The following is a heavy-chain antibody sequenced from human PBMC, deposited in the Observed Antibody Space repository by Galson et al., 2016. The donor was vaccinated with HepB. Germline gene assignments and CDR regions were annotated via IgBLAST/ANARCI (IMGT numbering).Heavy chain of an antibody. CDR2: ISPYNT. V-gene: IGHV1-18*01. D-gene: IGHD3-10*01. Sequence: SVKVSCKASGFSFPNYGIIWVRQAPGKGVEWMGWISPYNTHSAQKFQGRVTMTRDTSTDTAHLELRSLRAEDTAVYYCARGGDYGSGSHSVFQFHYNGMEVWGQGTTVTVAS. CDR3: ARGGDYGSGSHSVFQFHYNGMEV. CDR1: GFSFPNYG. J-gene: IGHJ6*02.